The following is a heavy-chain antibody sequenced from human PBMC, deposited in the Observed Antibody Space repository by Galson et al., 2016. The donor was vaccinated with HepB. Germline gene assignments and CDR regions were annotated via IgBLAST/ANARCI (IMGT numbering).Heavy chain of an antibody. D-gene: IGHD1-26*01. CDR2: IVPIFSTA. CDR1: GGSFNNYA. V-gene: IGHV1-69*13. CDR3: ARGSGTYWYFDL. J-gene: IGHJ2*01. Sequence: SVKVSCKASGGSFNNYAVSWVRQAPGQGLEWMGGIVPIFSTADYAQKFQGRVTITADESTSTAYLEVRSLTSEDTAVNFCARGSGTYWYFDLWGRGTLVIVSS.